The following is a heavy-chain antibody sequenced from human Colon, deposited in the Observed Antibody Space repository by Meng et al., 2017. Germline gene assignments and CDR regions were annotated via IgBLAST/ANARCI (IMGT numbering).Heavy chain of an antibody. V-gene: IGHV3-7*01. CDR1: GFNFNLYW. CDR2: IKPDGSEI. D-gene: IGHD7-27*01. Sequence: GESLKISCAASGFNFNLYWISWVRQAPGKGPEWVANIKPDGSEIYYVDSVKGRFTISRDNTKNSVYLQMNSLGAEDTAVYYCARDNWAKWYFDLWGRGTLVTVSS. J-gene: IGHJ2*01. CDR3: ARDNWAKWYFDL.